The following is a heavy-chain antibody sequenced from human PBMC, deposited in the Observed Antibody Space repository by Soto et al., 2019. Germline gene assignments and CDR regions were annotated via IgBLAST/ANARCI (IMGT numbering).Heavy chain of an antibody. V-gene: IGHV4-4*02. CDR1: VYSIRSSQW. CDR2: IYHSGAT. J-gene: IGHJ5*01. Sequence: PSETLSLTCSVSVYSIRSSQWLSWFRQSPGRGLEWIGDIYHSGATNYNPSLKSRLTMSVDKSKNEFSMKLVSVTAADTAIYFCARDKSTMEGYNQFDSWGQGTLVTSPQ. D-gene: IGHD5-12*01. CDR3: ARDKSTMEGYNQFDS.